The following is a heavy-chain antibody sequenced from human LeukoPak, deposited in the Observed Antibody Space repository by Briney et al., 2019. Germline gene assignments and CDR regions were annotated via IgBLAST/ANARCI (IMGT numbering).Heavy chain of an antibody. CDR3: AKVQDYDILTGYYIAGGKFDY. Sequence: GGSLRLSCAASGFTFSTYAMSWVRQAQGKGLEWVSTISGSGGSTYYADSVKGRFTISRDNSKNTLYLQMNSLRAEDTAIYYCAKVQDYDILTGYYIAGGKFDYWGQGTLVTVSS. J-gene: IGHJ4*02. D-gene: IGHD3-9*01. CDR2: ISGSGGST. CDR1: GFTFSTYA. V-gene: IGHV3-23*01.